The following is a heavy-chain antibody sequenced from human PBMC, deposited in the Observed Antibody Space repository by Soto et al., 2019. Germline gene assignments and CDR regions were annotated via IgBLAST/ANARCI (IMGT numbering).Heavy chain of an antibody. J-gene: IGHJ4*02. CDR2: IDPSDSYT. V-gene: IGHV5-10-1*01. CDR3: ARASRDGYNWGDFDY. D-gene: IGHD5-12*01. CDR1: GYSFTSYW. Sequence: PGESLKISCKGSGYSFTSYWISWVRQMPGKGLEWMGRIDPSDSYTNYSQSFQGHVTISADKSISTAYLQWSSLKASDTAMYYCARASRDGYNWGDFDYWGQGTLVTVSS.